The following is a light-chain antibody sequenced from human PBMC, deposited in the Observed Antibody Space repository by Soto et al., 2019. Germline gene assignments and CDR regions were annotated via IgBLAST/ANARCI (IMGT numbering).Light chain of an antibody. CDR2: DVT. J-gene: IGLJ1*01. V-gene: IGLV2-14*03. CDR3: SSYTRTATRYV. Sequence: QSVLTQPASVSGSPGQSITIPCSGTSNDVGAYNFVSWYQQHPGRAPKLILYDVTSRPSNVSIRFSGSKSGNTASLSISGLRPEDEADYFCSSYTRTATRYVFGSGTKVTVL. CDR1: SNDVGAYNF.